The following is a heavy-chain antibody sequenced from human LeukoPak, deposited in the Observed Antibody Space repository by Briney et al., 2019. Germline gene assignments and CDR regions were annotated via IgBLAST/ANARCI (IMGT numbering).Heavy chain of an antibody. Sequence: ASVKVSCKASGGTFSSYAISWVRQAPGQGLEWMGWISAYNGNTNYAQKLQGRVTMTTDTSTSTAYMELRSLRSDDTAVYYCATAWVVGVPGCDYWGQGTLVTVSS. V-gene: IGHV1-18*01. CDR3: ATAWVVGVPGCDY. J-gene: IGHJ4*02. CDR1: GGTFSSYA. CDR2: ISAYNGNT. D-gene: IGHD1-26*01.